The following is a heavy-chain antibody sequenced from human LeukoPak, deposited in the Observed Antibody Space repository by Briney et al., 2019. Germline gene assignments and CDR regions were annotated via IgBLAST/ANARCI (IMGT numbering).Heavy chain of an antibody. Sequence: QPGVSLRLSCAASGFTFSSYWMSWVRQAPGKGLEWVANIKQDGSEKYYVDSVKGRFTISRDNAKNSLYLQMNSLRAEDTAVYYCANSVTAYSNFDYWGQGTLVTVSS. D-gene: IGHD2-21*02. CDR2: IKQDGSEK. CDR1: GFTFSSYW. J-gene: IGHJ4*02. CDR3: ANSVTAYSNFDY. V-gene: IGHV3-7*01.